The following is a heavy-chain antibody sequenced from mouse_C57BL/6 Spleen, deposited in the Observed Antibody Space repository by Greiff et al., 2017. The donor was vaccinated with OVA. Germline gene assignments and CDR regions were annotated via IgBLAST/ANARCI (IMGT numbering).Heavy chain of an antibody. D-gene: IGHD2-14*01. CDR3: ARSRYPYYFDY. CDR2: INPNNGGT. V-gene: IGHV1-22*01. CDR1: GYTFTDYN. J-gene: IGHJ2*01. Sequence: EVMLVESGPELVKPGASVKMSCKASGYTFTDYNMHWVKQSHGKSLEWIGYINPNNGGTSYNQKFKGKATLTVNKSSSTAYMELRSLTSEDSAVYYCARSRYPYYFDYWGQGTTLTVSS.